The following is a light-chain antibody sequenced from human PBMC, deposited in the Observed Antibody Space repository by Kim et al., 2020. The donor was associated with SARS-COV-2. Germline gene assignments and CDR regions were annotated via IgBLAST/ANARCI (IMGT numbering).Light chain of an antibody. Sequence: APVERATLSCRASQSVSSYLAWYQQNPGQAPRLLIYDASNRATGIPARFSGSGSWTDFILTISSLEPEDFAVYYCQQRSNWRSLTFGGGTKVDIK. V-gene: IGKV3-11*01. CDR2: DAS. CDR1: QSVSSY. CDR3: QQRSNWRSLT. J-gene: IGKJ4*01.